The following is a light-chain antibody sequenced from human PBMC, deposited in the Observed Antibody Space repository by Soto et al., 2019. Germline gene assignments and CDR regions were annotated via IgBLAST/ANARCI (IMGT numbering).Light chain of an antibody. J-gene: IGKJ5*01. CDR1: QSVSSNF. CDR3: QQRSNWPIT. Sequence: EIVLTQSPGTLSLSPGERATLSCRASQSVSSNFLAWYQQKPGQAPRLLIYDASNRATGIPDRFSGSGSGTDFTLTISSLEPEDFAVYYCQQRSNWPITFGQGTRLEIK. CDR2: DAS. V-gene: IGKV3D-20*02.